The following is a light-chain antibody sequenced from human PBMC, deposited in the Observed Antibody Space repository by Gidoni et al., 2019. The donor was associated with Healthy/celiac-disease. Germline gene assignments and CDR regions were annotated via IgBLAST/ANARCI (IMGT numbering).Light chain of an antibody. V-gene: IGLV2-11*01. CDR3: CSYAGSYTLWV. CDR2: DVS. CDR1: SSDVGGYNY. Sequence: SCTGTSSDVGGYNYVSWYQQHPGKAPKLMIYDVSKRPSGVPDRFSGSKSGNTASLTISGLQAEDEADYYCCSYAGSYTLWVFGGGTKLTVL. J-gene: IGLJ3*02.